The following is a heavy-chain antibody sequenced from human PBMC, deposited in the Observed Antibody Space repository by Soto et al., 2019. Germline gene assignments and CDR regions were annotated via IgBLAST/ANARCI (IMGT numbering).Heavy chain of an antibody. J-gene: IGHJ4*02. V-gene: IGHV3-21*01. CDR3: ARSPSGSSWSFDY. CDR1: GFTFSSYS. D-gene: IGHD6-13*01. Sequence: PGGSLRLSCAASGFTFSSYSMNWVRKAPGKGLEWVSSISSSSSYIYYADSVKGLFTISRDNAKNSLYLQMNSLRAEDTAVYYCARSPSGSSWSFDYWGQGTLVTVSS. CDR2: ISSSSSYI.